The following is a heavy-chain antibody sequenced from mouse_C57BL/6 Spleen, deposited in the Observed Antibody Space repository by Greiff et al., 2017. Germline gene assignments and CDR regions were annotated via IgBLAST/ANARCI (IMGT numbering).Heavy chain of an antibody. CDR3: AFYYYGSSFYWYFEV. CDR1: GFNIKDYY. CDR2: IDPEDGET. D-gene: IGHD1-1*01. J-gene: IGHJ1*03. V-gene: IGHV14-2*01. Sequence: VQLKESGAELVKPGASVKLSCTASGFNIKDYYMHWVKQRTEQGLEWIGRIDPEDGETKYAPKFQGKATITADTSSNTAYLQLSSLTSEDTAVYYCAFYYYGSSFYWYFEVWGTGTTVTVSS.